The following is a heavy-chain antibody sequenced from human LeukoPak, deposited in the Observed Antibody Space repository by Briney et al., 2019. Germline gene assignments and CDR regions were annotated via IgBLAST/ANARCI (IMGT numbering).Heavy chain of an antibody. CDR1: GYSFTSYW. Sequence: GESLKISCKGSGYSFTSYWIGWVRQMPGKGLEWMGIIYPGDSDTRYSPSFQGQVTISADKSISTAYLQWSSLKASDTAMYYCARLRPGYCSGGSCYAKSSFDPWGQGTLVTVSS. CDR3: ARLRPGYCSGGSCYAKSSFDP. CDR2: IYPGDSDT. D-gene: IGHD2-15*01. J-gene: IGHJ5*02. V-gene: IGHV5-51*01.